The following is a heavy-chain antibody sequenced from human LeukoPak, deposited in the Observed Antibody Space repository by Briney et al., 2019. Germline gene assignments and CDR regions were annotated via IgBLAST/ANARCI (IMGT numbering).Heavy chain of an antibody. D-gene: IGHD5-12*01. CDR2: IYYSGST. J-gene: IGHJ4*02. V-gene: IGHV4-59*01. Sequence: SETLSLTCTVSGGSISSYYWSWIRQPPGKGLEWIGYIYYSGSTNYNPSLKSRVTIPVDTSKNQFSLKLSSVTAADTAVYYCARNSGCDAELDYWGQGTLVTVSS. CDR1: GGSISSYY. CDR3: ARNSGCDAELDY.